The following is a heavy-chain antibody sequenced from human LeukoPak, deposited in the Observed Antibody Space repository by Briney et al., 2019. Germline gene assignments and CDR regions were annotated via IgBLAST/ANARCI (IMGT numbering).Heavy chain of an antibody. D-gene: IGHD3-3*01. CDR3: ERLTIPMYYFDY. V-gene: IGHV4-34*01. CDR2: INHSGST. Sequence: PSETLSLTCAVYGGSFSGYYWSWIRQPPGKGLEWIGEINHSGSTNYNPSLKSRVTISVDTSKNQFSLKLSSVTAADTAVYYCERLTIPMYYFDYWGQGTLVTVSS. J-gene: IGHJ4*02. CDR1: GGSFSGYY.